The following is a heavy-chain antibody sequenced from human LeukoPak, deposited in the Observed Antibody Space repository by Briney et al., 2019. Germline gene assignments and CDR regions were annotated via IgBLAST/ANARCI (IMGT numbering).Heavy chain of an antibody. D-gene: IGHD6-13*01. J-gene: IGHJ2*01. CDR1: GFTFTSSA. Sequence: ASVKVSCKASGFTFTSSAMQWVRQARGQRLEWIGWIVVGSGNTNYAQKFQERVTITRDMSTSTAYMELSSLRSEDTAVYYCAAAGYSSSWYKSYRYFDLWGRGTLVTVSS. V-gene: IGHV1-58*02. CDR3: AAAGYSSSWYKSYRYFDL. CDR2: IVVGSGNT.